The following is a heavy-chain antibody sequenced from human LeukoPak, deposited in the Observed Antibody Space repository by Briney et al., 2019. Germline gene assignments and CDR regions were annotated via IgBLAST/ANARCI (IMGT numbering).Heavy chain of an antibody. CDR1: GFTFSSYA. D-gene: IGHD7-27*01. CDR2: IRYDGSNK. Sequence: GGSLRLSCAASGFTFSSYAMHWVRQAPGKGLEWVSFIRYDGSNKYYADSVKGRFTISRDNSKNSLYLQMNSLRAEDTALYYCALGNFDYWGQGTLVTVSS. J-gene: IGHJ4*02. V-gene: IGHV3-30*04. CDR3: ALGNFDY.